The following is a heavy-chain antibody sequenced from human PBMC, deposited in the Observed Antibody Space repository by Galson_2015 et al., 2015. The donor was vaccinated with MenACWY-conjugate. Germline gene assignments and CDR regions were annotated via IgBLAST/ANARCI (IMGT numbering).Heavy chain of an antibody. CDR1: GYIFTLYY. D-gene: IGHD1-26*01. Sequence: SVKVSCKASGYIFTLYYIHWVRQAPGQGLEWMGTISPSAGITHYAQKFQGRVSMNRDTSTSTVYMELSSLKSDDTAVYYCAKVRLVGAPDGFDIWGQVTMASVSS. J-gene: IGHJ3*02. V-gene: IGHV1-46*01. CDR3: AKVRLVGAPDGFDI. CDR2: ISPSAGIT.